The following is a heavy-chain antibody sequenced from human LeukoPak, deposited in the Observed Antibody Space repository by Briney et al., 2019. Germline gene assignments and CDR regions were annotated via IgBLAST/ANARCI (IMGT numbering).Heavy chain of an antibody. D-gene: IGHD1-26*01. CDR2: INDNGGRR. CDR1: GFAFNNYA. Sequence: PGGSLRLSCAASGFAFNNYAMTWVRQAPGKGLEWVSNINDNGGRRHYADSVKGRFTISRDNSKNTLFLQMDSLRAEDTAVYYCAKTQWKVGATDYFDYWGQGVLVTVSS. V-gene: IGHV3-23*01. J-gene: IGHJ4*02. CDR3: AKTQWKVGATDYFDY.